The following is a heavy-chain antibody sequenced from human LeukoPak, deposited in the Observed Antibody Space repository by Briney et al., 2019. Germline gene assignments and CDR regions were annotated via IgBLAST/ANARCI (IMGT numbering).Heavy chain of an antibody. V-gene: IGHV4-61*01. CDR2: IYYSGST. CDR3: ARADTLGATDY. J-gene: IGHJ4*02. D-gene: IGHD1-26*01. Sequence: SETLSLTCSVSGGSISLSYYYWSWIRQPPGKGLEWIGYIYYSGSTNYNPSLKSRVTISVDTSKNQFSLKLSSMTAADTAVYYCARADTLGATDYWGQGTLVTVSS. CDR1: GGSISLSYYY.